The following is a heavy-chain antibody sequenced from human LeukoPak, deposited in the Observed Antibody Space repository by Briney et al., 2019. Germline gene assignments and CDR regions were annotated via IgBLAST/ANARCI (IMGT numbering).Heavy chain of an antibody. V-gene: IGHV3-30-3*01. CDR2: ISYDGSNK. D-gene: IGHD6-13*01. Sequence: GRSLRLSCAASGFTFSSYAMHWVRQAPGKGLEWVGVISYDGSNKYYADSVKGRFTISRDISKNTLYLQMNSLRADDTAVYYCAREGSSTWYRGMAAEYFQHWGQGTLVTVSS. CDR1: GFTFSSYA. J-gene: IGHJ1*01. CDR3: AREGSSTWYRGMAAEYFQH.